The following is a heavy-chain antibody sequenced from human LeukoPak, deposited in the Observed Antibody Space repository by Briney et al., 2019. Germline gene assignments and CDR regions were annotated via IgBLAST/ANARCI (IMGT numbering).Heavy chain of an antibody. D-gene: IGHD6-13*01. J-gene: IGHJ4*02. CDR3: ARSQSSSLIDY. CDR2: INSDGSST. CDR1: GFTFSSYW. V-gene: IGHV3-74*01. Sequence: GGSLRLSCAASGFTFSSYWMHWVRQAPGKGLVWVSRINSDGSSTSYADSVKGRFTISRDNAKNTLYLQMNSLRAEDTAVYYCARSQSSSLIDYWGQGTLVIVSS.